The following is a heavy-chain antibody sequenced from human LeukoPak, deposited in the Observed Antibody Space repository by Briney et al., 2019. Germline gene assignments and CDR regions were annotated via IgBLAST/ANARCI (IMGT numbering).Heavy chain of an antibody. V-gene: IGHV4-39*01. CDR3: ARHSDGGNYHDPFDI. CDR2: ISYSGST. D-gene: IGHD4/OR15-4a*01. Sequence: SETLSLTCTVPGGSISSSRYYWGWIRQPPGKGLDWIGSISYSGSTYYNSSLKSRLTISVDTSKNQFSLRLSSVTVADTAVYYSARHSDGGNYHDPFDIWGQGTMATVSS. CDR1: GGSISSSRYY. J-gene: IGHJ3*02.